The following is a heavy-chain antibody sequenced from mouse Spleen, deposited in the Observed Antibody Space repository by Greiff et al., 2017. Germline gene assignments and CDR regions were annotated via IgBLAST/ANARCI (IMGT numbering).Heavy chain of an antibody. D-gene: IGHD2-1*01. CDR2: IYPGDGDT. CDR3: ARGDGNPFDY. Sequence: QVQLQQSGAELVRPGSSVKISCKASGYAFSSYWMNWVKQRPGQGLEWIGQIYPGDGDTNYNGKFKGKATLTADKSSSTAYMQLSSLTSEDSAVYFCARGDGNPFDYWGQGTTLTVSS. V-gene: IGHV1-80*01. J-gene: IGHJ2*01. CDR1: GYAFSSYW.